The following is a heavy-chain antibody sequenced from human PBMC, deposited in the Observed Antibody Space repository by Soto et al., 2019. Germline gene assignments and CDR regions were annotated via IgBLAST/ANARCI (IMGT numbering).Heavy chain of an antibody. J-gene: IGHJ4*02. V-gene: IGHV1-18*01. D-gene: IGHD1-26*01. Sequence: ASVKVSCKASGYTFTSYGISWVRQAPGQGLEWMGWISAYNGNRNYAQKVQGRVTMTTDTSTNTAYMELRSLRSDDTAGYYCARDQVGANGDYWGQGNLVTVYS. CDR2: ISAYNGNR. CDR3: ARDQVGANGDY. CDR1: GYTFTSYG.